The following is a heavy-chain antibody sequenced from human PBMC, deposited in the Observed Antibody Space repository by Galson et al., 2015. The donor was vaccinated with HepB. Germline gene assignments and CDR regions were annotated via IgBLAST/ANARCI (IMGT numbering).Heavy chain of an antibody. D-gene: IGHD3-22*01. CDR2: ISAYNGNT. CDR3: ARAPPYYYDSSGYYYPAFDI. V-gene: IGHV1-18*01. J-gene: IGHJ3*02. CDR1: GYTFTSYG. Sequence: SVKVSCKASGYTFTSYGISWVRQAPGQGLEWMGWISAYNGNTNYAPKLQGRVTMTTDTSTSTAYMELRCLRSDDTAVYYCARAPPYYYDSSGYYYPAFDIWGQGTMVTVSP.